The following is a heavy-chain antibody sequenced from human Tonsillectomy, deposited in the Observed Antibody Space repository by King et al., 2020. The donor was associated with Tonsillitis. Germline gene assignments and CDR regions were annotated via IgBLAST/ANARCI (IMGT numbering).Heavy chain of an antibody. CDR3: ARHSGYYDSSGYSYDH. Sequence: QLQESGPGLVKPSETLSLTCTVSGGSITTRSYYWGWIRQPPGKGLEWIGSIYYSGSTYYNPSLRSRVTISVDTSKNQFSLKLSSVTAADTAVYYCARHSGYYDSSGYSYDHWGQGTLVTVSS. V-gene: IGHV4-39*01. CDR1: GGSITTRSYY. J-gene: IGHJ4*02. D-gene: IGHD3-22*01. CDR2: IYYSGST.